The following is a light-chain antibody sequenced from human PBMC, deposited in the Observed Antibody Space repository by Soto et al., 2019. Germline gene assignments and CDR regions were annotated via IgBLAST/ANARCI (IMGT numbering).Light chain of an antibody. CDR2: SAS. CDR3: QQLNRFPRT. CDR1: QDISSY. Sequence: DIQLTQSPSFLSASVGDRVTITCRASQDISSYLAWYQQRPGKVPRFLTHSASTFQSGVPSRFSATGSGTTFTLTISSLQPEDIATYYCQQLNRFPRTFGQGTKVEV. J-gene: IGKJ1*01. V-gene: IGKV1-9*01.